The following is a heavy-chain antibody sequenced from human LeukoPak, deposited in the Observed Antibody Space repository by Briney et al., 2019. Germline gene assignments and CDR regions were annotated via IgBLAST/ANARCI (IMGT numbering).Heavy chain of an antibody. CDR1: GFTFSSYV. D-gene: IGHD4-23*01. V-gene: IGHV3-30*04. J-gene: IGHJ4*02. CDR3: ARLGGNSYNLDY. CDR2: ISYDGSNK. Sequence: PGGSLRLSCAASGFTFSSYVMHWVRQAPGKGLEWVAVISYDGSNKYYADSVKGRFTISRDNSKNTLYLQMNSLRAEDTAVYYCARLGGNSYNLDYWGQGTLVTVSS.